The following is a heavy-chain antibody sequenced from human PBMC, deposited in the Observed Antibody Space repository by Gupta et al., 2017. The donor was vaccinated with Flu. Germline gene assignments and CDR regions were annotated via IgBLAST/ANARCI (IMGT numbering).Heavy chain of an antibody. V-gene: IGHV3-23*01. CDR2: ISGSGGGT. Sequence: EVQLLESGGGLVQPGGSLRLSCAASGFPFSSYAMNWVRQAPGKAVEWVSAISGSGGGTFYADSVKGRFTISRDNSKNTLYLQMNSLTAEDTAVYYCAKCTNDALRSGWCHWFDPWGQGTLGTVSP. J-gene: IGHJ5*02. CDR1: GFPFSSYA. CDR3: AKCTNDALRSGWCHWFDP. D-gene: IGHD6-19*01.